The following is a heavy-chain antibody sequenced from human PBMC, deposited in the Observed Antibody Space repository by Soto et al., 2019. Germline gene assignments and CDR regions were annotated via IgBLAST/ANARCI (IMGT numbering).Heavy chain of an antibody. J-gene: IGHJ4*02. CDR1: GFTFSSYD. CDR3: TRGAAGFDY. Sequence: PGGSLRLSCAASGFTFSSYDFHWVRQATGKGLEWVSGIGTAGDAYYAGSVKGRFTISRDNAENSLYLQMNSLRAGDTAVYYCTRGAAGFDYWGQGTLDTVSS. V-gene: IGHV3-13*01. D-gene: IGHD6-13*01. CDR2: IGTAGDA.